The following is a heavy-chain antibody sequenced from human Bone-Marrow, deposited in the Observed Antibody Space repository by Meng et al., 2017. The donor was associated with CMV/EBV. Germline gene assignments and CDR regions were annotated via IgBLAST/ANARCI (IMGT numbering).Heavy chain of an antibody. CDR1: GFTFDDYT. D-gene: IGHD2-2*01. CDR2: ISWDGGST. CDR3: AKDHHRGYCSSTSCYGEYYYYGMDV. J-gene: IGHJ6*02. V-gene: IGHV3-43*01. Sequence: GESLKISCAASGFTFDDYTMHWVRQAPGKGLEWVSLISWDGGSTYYADSVKGRFTISRDNSKNSLNLQMNSLRTEDTALYYCAKDHHRGYCSSTSCYGEYYYYGMDVWGQGTTVTVSS.